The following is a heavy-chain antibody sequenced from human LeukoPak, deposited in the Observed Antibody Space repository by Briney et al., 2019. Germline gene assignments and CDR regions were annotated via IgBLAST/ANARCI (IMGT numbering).Heavy chain of an antibody. J-gene: IGHJ4*02. CDR1: GYTFTSYD. D-gene: IGHD6-19*01. Sequence: ASVKVSCKASGYTFTSYDINWVRQATGQGLEWMGWMNSNSGNTGYEQKFQGRVTMTRNTSTSTAYMELSSLRSEDTAVYYCARGLAVAGTGYWGQGTLVTVSS. CDR3: ARGLAVAGTGY. CDR2: MNSNSGNT. V-gene: IGHV1-8*01.